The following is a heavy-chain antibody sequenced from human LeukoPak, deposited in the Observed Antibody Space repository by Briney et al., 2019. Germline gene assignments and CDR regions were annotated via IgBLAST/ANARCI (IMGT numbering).Heavy chain of an antibody. CDR1: GGSFSGYY. CDR2: MNHSGST. Sequence: PSETLSLTCAVYGGSFSGYYWSWIRQPPGKGLEWVGEMNHSGSTNYNPSLKSRVPISVDTSKNQFSLKLNSATAADTAVYYCARVENSGYDFVDWFDPWGQGTLVTVSS. V-gene: IGHV4-34*01. J-gene: IGHJ5*02. CDR3: ARVENSGYDFVDWFDP. D-gene: IGHD5-12*01.